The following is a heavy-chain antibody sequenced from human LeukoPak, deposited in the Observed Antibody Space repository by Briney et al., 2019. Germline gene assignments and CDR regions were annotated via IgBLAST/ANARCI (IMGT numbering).Heavy chain of an antibody. Sequence: SETLSLTCVVYGGSFSGYYWSWIRQPPGKGLEWIGEINHSGSTNYNPSLKSRVTISVDTSKNQFSLKLSSVTAADTAVYYCARDTISPAWLDYYYGMDVWGQGTTVTVSS. V-gene: IGHV4-34*01. CDR1: GGSFSGYY. CDR2: INHSGST. D-gene: IGHD6-19*01. CDR3: ARDTISPAWLDYYYGMDV. J-gene: IGHJ6*02.